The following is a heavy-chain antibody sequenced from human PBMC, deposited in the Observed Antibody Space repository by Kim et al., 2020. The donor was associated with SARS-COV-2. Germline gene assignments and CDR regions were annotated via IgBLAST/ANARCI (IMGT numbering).Heavy chain of an antibody. Sequence: IGYADSVKGRFTIARDNAKNSLYLQMNSLRAEDTALYYCAKGRYWGMGFDPWGQGTLVTVSS. D-gene: IGHD2-8*01. CDR2: I. V-gene: IGHV3-9*01. J-gene: IGHJ5*02. CDR3: AKGRYWGMGFDP.